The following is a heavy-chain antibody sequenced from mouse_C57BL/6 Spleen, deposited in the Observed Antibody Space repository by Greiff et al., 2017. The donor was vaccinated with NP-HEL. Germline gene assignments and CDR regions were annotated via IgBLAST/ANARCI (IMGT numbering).Heavy chain of an antibody. J-gene: IGHJ2*01. CDR1: GYTFTSYW. D-gene: IGHD1-1*01. V-gene: IGHV1-69*01. CDR3: ARGLTTVVATNYFDY. Sequence: QVQLKQPGAELVMPGASVKLSCKASGYTFTSYWMHWVKQRPGQGLEWIGEIDPSDSYTNYNQKFKGKSTLTVDKSSSTAYMQLSSLTSEDSAVYYCARGLTTVVATNYFDYWGQGTTLTVSS. CDR2: IDPSDSYT.